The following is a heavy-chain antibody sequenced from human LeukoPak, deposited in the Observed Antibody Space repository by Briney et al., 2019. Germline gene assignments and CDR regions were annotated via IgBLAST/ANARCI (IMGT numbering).Heavy chain of an antibody. CDR1: GFTFSSYA. Sequence: GGSLRLSCAASGFTFSSYAMSWVRQAPGKGLEWVSAISGSGRSTYYADSVKGRSTISRDNSKNTLYLQMNSLRAEDTAVYYCAKGIAVGGTHIPYYYYYDGMDVWGEGTTVTVSS. CDR3: AKGIAVGGTHIPYYYYYDGMDV. CDR2: ISGSGRST. J-gene: IGHJ6*04. V-gene: IGHV3-23*01. D-gene: IGHD6-19*01.